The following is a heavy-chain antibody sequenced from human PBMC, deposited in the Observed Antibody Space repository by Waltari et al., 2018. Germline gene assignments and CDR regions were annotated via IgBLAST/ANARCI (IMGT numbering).Heavy chain of an antibody. Sequence: QVQLQESGPGLVKPSQTLSLTCTVSGGSISSGSYYWSWIRQPAGKGLEWIGYIYTSGSTNYNPSLKSRVTISVDTSKNQFALKLSSVTAADTAVYYCARRGGEWLGGDYWGQGTLVTVSS. V-gene: IGHV4-61*09. J-gene: IGHJ4*02. D-gene: IGHD6-19*01. CDR1: GGSISSGSYY. CDR3: ARRGGEWLGGDY. CDR2: IYTSGST.